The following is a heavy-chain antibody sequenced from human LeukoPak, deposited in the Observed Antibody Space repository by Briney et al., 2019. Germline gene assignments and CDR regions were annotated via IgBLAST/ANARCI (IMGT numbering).Heavy chain of an antibody. CDR1: GGTFSSYA. Sequence: SVKVSCKASGGTFSSYAISWVRQAPGQGLEWMGGIIPIFGTANYAQKFQGRVTITTDESTSTAYMELSSLRSEDTAVCYCARAGGWNYVTEYYYMDVWGKGTTVTVSS. J-gene: IGHJ6*03. CDR3: ARAGGWNYVTEYYYMDV. D-gene: IGHD1-7*01. CDR2: IIPIFGTA. V-gene: IGHV1-69*05.